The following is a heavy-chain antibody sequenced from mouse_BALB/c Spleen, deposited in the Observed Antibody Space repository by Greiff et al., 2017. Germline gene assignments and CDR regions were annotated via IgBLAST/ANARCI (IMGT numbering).Heavy chain of an antibody. J-gene: IGHJ2*01. CDR2: INPSSGYT. Sequence: VQLQESAAELARPGASVKMSCKASGYTFTSYTMHWVKQRPGQGLEWIGYINPSSGYTEYNQKFKDKTTLTADKSSSTAYMQLSSLTSEDSAVYYCARSGDRDGRDYWGQGTTLTVSS. CDR3: ARSGDRDGRDY. D-gene: IGHD2-3*01. V-gene: IGHV1-4*02. CDR1: GYTFTSYT.